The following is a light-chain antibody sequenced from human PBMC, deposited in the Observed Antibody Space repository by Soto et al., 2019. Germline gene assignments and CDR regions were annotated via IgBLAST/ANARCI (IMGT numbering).Light chain of an antibody. V-gene: IGLV2-23*03. CDR1: SSDVGNYNL. CDR2: EGS. J-gene: IGLJ2*01. Sequence: QSALTQPASVSGSPGQSITISCTGTSSDVGNYNLVSWYQQQPGKAPKLMIYEGSKRPSGVSNRFSGSKSGNTASLTISGLQAEDEADYYCCSYAGSTTFRVLFGGGTKLTVL. CDR3: CSYAGSTTFRVL.